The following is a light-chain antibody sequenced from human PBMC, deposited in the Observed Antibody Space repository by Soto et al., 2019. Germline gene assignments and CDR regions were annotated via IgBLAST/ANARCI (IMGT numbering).Light chain of an antibody. J-gene: IGKJ3*01. CDR1: LSLVYSDGNTY. CDR3: MQGTHWQFT. CDR2: KVS. Sequence: DVVMTQSPLSLPVALGQPASISCRSSLSLVYSDGNTYLNWLQQRPGQSPRRLIYKVSNRDSGVPDRFSGSESGTDFTLKISRVEAEDVGVYYCMQGTHWQFTFGPGTKVDIK. V-gene: IGKV2-30*01.